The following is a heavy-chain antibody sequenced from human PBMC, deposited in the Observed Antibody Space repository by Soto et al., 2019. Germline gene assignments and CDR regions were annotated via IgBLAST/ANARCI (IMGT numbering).Heavy chain of an antibody. D-gene: IGHD6-13*01. CDR1: GFTFSDSA. V-gene: IGHV3-23*01. J-gene: IGHJ4*02. Sequence: GGSLRLSCEASGFTFSDSAMSWVRQAPGKGLEWVSAISGSGGTTDHADSVKGRFIISRDNSKNTLYLQMNSLRAEDTAVYYCGKYASTSWSPFDYWGQGTLVTVSS. CDR3: GKYASTSWSPFDY. CDR2: ISGSGGTT.